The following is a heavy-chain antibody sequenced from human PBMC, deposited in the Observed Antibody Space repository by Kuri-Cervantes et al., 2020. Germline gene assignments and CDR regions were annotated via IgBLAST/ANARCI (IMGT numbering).Heavy chain of an antibody. D-gene: IGHD3-16*01. Sequence: SETLSLTCTVSGGSISSSSYYWGWIRQPPGKGLEWIGSIYYSGSTYYNPSLKSRVTISVDTSKNQFSLKLSSVTAADTAVYYCARHVEGGGNWFDPWGQGTLVTVSS. CDR2: IYYSGST. V-gene: IGHV4-39*01. CDR1: GGSISSSSYY. CDR3: ARHVEGGGNWFDP. J-gene: IGHJ5*02.